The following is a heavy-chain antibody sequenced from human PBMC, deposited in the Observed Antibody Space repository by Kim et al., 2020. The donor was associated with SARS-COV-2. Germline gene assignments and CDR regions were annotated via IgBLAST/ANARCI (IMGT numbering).Heavy chain of an antibody. Sequence: ASVKVSCKASGYTFTSYAMNWVRQAPGQGLEWMGWINTNTGNPTYAQGFTGRFVFSLDTSVSTAYLQISSLKAEDTAVYYCARGVLGYSSSLDPFAAADHDWGQGTLVTVSS. D-gene: IGHD6-13*01. CDR2: INTNTGNP. CDR1: GYTFTSYA. CDR3: ARGVLGYSSSLDPFAAADHD. V-gene: IGHV7-4-1*02. J-gene: IGHJ4*02.